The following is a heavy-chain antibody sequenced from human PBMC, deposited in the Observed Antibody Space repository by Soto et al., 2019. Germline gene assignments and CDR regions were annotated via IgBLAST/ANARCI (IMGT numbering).Heavy chain of an antibody. CDR2: ISGSGGST. D-gene: IGHD4-4*01. V-gene: IGHV3-23*01. J-gene: IGHJ4*02. CDR3: AKEGADDYSNYIEYYFDY. CDR1: GFTFSSYA. Sequence: GGSLRLSCAASGFTFSSYAMSWVRQAPGKGLEWVSAISGSGGSTYYADSVKGRFTISRDNSKNTLYLQMNSLRAEDTAVYYCAKEGADDYSNYIEYYFDYWGQGTLVTVSS.